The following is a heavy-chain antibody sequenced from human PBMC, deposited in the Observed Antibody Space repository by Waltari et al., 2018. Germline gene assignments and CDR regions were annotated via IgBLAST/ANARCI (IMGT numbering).Heavy chain of an antibody. CDR3: AKDQGYAGKDGDLRH. D-gene: IGHD2-2*01. Sequence: EVQLVESGGGLVQPGGSLKLSCGVSGFRFSKYAMSWVRQAPGKGLGWVSGISGAGENSYYADSVKGRFTISRDNSKNILFLQMNSLRAEDTAVYYCAKDQGYAGKDGDLRHWGQGSLVSVSS. V-gene: IGHV3-23*04. CDR2: ISGAGENS. CDR1: GFRFSKYA. J-gene: IGHJ1*01.